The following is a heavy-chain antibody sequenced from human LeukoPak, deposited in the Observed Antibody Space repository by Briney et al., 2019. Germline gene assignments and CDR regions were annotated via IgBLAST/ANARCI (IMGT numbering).Heavy chain of an antibody. V-gene: IGHV3-9*01. CDR2: ISWNSGSI. CDR1: GFTFDDYA. J-gene: IGHJ5*02. CDR3: ARDDLLHRNWFDP. Sequence: GGSLRLSCAASGFTFDDYAMHWVRQAPGKGLEWVSGISWNSGSIGYADSVKGRFTISRDNAKNSLYLQMNSLRVEDTAFYYCARDDLLHRNWFDPWGQGTLVTVSS. D-gene: IGHD3-22*01.